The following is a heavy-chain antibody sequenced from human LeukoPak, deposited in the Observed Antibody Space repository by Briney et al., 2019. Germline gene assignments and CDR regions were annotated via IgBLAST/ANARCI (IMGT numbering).Heavy chain of an antibody. J-gene: IGHJ5*02. V-gene: IGHV3-74*01. CDR2: ITVDGNDI. Sequence: GGSLRLSCEASGFTLNKYWMHWVRHAPGKGLVWVSRITVDGNDIVYAASVKGRFPVSRANAKNTLILQMKRLEAEATAIYYCARDAYTTTSSWLDPWGQGTLVTVSS. D-gene: IGHD1-14*01. CDR1: GFTLNKYW. CDR3: ARDAYTTTSSWLDP.